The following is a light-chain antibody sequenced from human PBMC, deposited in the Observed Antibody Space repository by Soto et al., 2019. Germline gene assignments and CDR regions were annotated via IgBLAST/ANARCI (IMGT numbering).Light chain of an antibody. CDR1: QSISSY. CDR2: AAS. Sequence: DIQMTQSPSSLSASVRDRVTITCRASQSISSYLNWYQQKPGKAPKLLIYAASSLQSGVPSRFSGGGSGTDFTLTISSQQPEDFATYYCQQSYSTPHFTFGPGTKVDI. CDR3: QQSYSTPHFT. V-gene: IGKV1-39*01. J-gene: IGKJ3*01.